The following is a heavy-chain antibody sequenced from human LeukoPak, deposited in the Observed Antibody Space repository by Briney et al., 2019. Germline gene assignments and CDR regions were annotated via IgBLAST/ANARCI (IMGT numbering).Heavy chain of an antibody. CDR3: AAVNYGDYWFDP. CDR2: IVPGSGNT. V-gene: IGHV1-58*02. D-gene: IGHD4-17*01. J-gene: IGHJ5*02. CDR1: GFTFSSSG. Sequence: ASVKVSCKGSGFTFSSSGMQWVRQARGQRLEWIGWIVPGSGNTNYAQKFQERVTFTRDMSTSTAYMELSGLRSEDTAVYYCAAVNYGDYWFDPWGQGTLVTVSS.